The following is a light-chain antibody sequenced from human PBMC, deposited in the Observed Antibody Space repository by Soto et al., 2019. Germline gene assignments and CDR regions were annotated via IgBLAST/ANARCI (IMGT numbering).Light chain of an antibody. CDR2: DAS. Sequence: EIVLTQSPATLSLSPGERATLSCRASQSVSSYLAWYQQKPGQAPRLLIYDASNSATGIPARFSGSGCGTDLTLTISSLEPEDFAVYYCQQRSNWPPTWTFGQGTKVEIK. J-gene: IGKJ1*01. CDR1: QSVSSY. V-gene: IGKV3-11*01. CDR3: QQRSNWPPTWT.